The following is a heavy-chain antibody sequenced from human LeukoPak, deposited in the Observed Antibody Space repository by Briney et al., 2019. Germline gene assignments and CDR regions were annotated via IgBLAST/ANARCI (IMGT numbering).Heavy chain of an antibody. D-gene: IGHD5-18*01. Sequence: GGSLRLSCAASGFTFSSYSMSWVRQAPGKGLEWVSSISSSSSYIYYADSVKGRFTISRDNAENSLYLQMNSLRAEDTAVYYCARGAAMAYFDYWGQGTLVTVSS. J-gene: IGHJ4*02. CDR2: ISSSSSYI. CDR3: ARGAAMAYFDY. CDR1: GFTFSSYS. V-gene: IGHV3-21*01.